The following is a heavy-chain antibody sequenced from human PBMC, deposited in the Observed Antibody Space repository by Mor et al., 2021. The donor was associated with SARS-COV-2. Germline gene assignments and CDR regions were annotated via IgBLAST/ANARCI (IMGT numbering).Heavy chain of an antibody. CDR2: IYPGDSDT. Sequence: IIYPGDSDTRYSPSFQGQVTISADKSISTAYLQWSSLKASDTAMYYCARGYYYFDYWGQGTLVTVSS. V-gene: IGHV5-51*01. J-gene: IGHJ4*02. D-gene: IGHD2-15*01. CDR3: ARGYYYFDY.